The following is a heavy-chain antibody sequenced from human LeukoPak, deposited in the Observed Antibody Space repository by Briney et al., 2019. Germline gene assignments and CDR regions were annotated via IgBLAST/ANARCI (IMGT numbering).Heavy chain of an antibody. V-gene: IGHV3-11*01. CDR3: ARDRHSSSWYGEYVDY. CDR1: GFTFSDYY. CDR2: ISSSGSTI. J-gene: IGHJ4*02. Sequence: GGSLRLSCAASGFTFSDYYMSWIRQAPGQGLEWVSYISSSGSTIYYADSVKGRFTISRDNAKNSLYLQMNSLRAEDTAVYYCARDRHSSSWYGEYVDYWGQGTLVTVSS. D-gene: IGHD6-13*01.